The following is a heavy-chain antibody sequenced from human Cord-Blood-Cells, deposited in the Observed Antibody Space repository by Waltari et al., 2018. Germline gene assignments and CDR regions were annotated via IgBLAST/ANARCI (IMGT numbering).Heavy chain of an antibody. Sequence: QLQLQESGPGLVKPSETLSLTCTVSGGSLSSSSYYWGWLRQPPGKGLEWIGSIYYSGSTYYNPSLKSRVTISVDTSKNQFSLKLRSVTAADTAVYYCASRDIGSSWQLFDYWGQGTLVTVSS. CDR3: ASRDIGSSWQLFDY. V-gene: IGHV4-39*01. CDR1: GGSLSSSSYY. J-gene: IGHJ4*02. CDR2: IYYSGST. D-gene: IGHD6-13*01.